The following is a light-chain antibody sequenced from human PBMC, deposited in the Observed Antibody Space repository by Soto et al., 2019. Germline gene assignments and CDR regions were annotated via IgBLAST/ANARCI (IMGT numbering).Light chain of an antibody. V-gene: IGKV3-20*01. J-gene: IGKJ4*01. CDR3: QHYDFSTSLT. CDR1: QTVSSSC. CDR2: GIS. Sequence: EIVLTQSPGTLSLSPGERATLSCRASQTVSSSCLAWYQQQPGQAPRLLIYGISSRATGIPDRFSGSGSGTDFTLTISRLEPEDFAVYYCQHYDFSTSLTFGGGTNVEIK.